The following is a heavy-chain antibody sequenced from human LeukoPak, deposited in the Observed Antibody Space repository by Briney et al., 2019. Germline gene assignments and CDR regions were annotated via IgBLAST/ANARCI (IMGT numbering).Heavy chain of an antibody. V-gene: IGHV1-8*02. CDR3: VRDGEGVAISVNYWFDP. CDR1: GGTFSSYA. D-gene: IGHD3-10*01. Sequence: ASVKVSCTASGGTFSSYAISWVRQAPGQGLEWMGWMNPNNGNTGYAQKFQGRVTMTRDTSISTAYMELRGLRSEDTAVYYCVRDGEGVAISVNYWFDPWGQGTLVTVSS. J-gene: IGHJ5*02. CDR2: MNPNNGNT.